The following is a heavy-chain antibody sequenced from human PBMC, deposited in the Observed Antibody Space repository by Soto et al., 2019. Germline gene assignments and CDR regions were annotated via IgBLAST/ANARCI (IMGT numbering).Heavy chain of an antibody. J-gene: IGHJ4*02. CDR3: ARAPPDYCGGDCHEWPLDY. CDR2: ISYDGSNK. CDR1: VFTFSSYA. V-gene: IGHV3-30-3*01. Sequence: GSLRLSCAASVFTFSSYAMHWVRQAPGKGQEWVAVISYDGSNKYYADSVKGRFTISRDNSKNTLYLQMNSLRAEDTAVYYCARAPPDYCGGDCHEWPLDYWGQGTLVTVSS. D-gene: IGHD2-21*02.